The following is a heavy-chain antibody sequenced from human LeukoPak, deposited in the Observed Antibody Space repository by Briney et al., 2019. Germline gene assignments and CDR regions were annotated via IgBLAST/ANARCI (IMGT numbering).Heavy chain of an antibody. D-gene: IGHD6-19*01. CDR2: IYTSGST. CDR1: GGXLGSFY. J-gene: IGHJ5*02. V-gene: IGHV4-4*07. CDR3: ARSFSVAGTAWFDP. Sequence: PSETLSLTCIVSGGXLGSFYWSWIRQPAGKGLEWLGRIYTSGSTNYNPSLKSRVTMSIDTSKNQFSLNVTSVTAADTAVYYCARSFSVAGTAWFDPWGQGTLVTVSS.